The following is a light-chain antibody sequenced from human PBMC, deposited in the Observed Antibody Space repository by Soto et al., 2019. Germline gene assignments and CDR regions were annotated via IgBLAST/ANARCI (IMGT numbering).Light chain of an antibody. CDR3: PKYSSARWT. J-gene: IGKJ1*01. Sequence: DIQMTQSPSSLSASVGNRVTITCRASQGISNYLAWYQQKPGKVPKLLIYAASTLQSGVPSRFSGSGSGTDFTLTITSLHPEDVATYYCPKYSSARWTFVQGTKVEI. CDR1: QGISNY. CDR2: AAS. V-gene: IGKV1-27*01.